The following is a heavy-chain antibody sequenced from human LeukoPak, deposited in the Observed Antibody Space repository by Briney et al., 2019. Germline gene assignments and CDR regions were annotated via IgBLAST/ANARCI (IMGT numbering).Heavy chain of an antibody. CDR2: ISSSGNTV. J-gene: IGHJ5*02. CDR1: GFTFSDYY. Sequence: GGSLRLSCAASGFTFSDYYMSWIRQAPGKGLEWVSYISSSGNTVKYADSVKGRFTISRDNAKNSLYLQMNSLRAEDTAVYYCARDRWYSSSSCFDPWGQGTLVTVSS. V-gene: IGHV3-11*01. CDR3: ARDRWYSSSSCFDP. D-gene: IGHD6-6*01.